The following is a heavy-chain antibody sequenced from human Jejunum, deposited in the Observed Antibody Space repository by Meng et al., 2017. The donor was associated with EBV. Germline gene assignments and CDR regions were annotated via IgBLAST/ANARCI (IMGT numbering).Heavy chain of an antibody. CDR1: GDTFTRYY. CDR3: AGGMTIRQNWFDP. D-gene: IGHD5-24*01. V-gene: IGHV1-46*01. Sequence: QVQLVQSGAEVKKPGASGKVSGKVSGDTFTRYYMHWVRQAPGQGLEWMGIINPTGDSTTYAEKFQGRLTMTRDTSTTTAYMELSSLRSEDTAVYYCAGGMTIRQNWFDPWGQGTLVTVSS. J-gene: IGHJ5*02. CDR2: INPTGDST.